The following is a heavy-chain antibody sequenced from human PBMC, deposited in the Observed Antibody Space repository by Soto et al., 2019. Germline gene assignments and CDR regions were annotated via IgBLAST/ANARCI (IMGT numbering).Heavy chain of an antibody. CDR3: TTDFDQWERLRAFDI. Sequence: GGSLRLSCAASGFTFSNAWMSWVRQAPGKGLEWVGRIKSKTDGGTTDYAAPVKGRFTISRDDSKNTLYLQMNSLKTEDTAVYYCTTDFDQWERLRAFDIWGQGTLVTVSS. D-gene: IGHD1-26*01. V-gene: IGHV3-15*01. J-gene: IGHJ3*02. CDR1: GFTFSNAW. CDR2: IKSKTDGGTT.